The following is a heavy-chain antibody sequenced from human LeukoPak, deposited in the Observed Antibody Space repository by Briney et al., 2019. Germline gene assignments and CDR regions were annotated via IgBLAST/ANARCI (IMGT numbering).Heavy chain of an antibody. V-gene: IGHV3-23*01. Sequence: PGGSLRLSCAASGFTFSSYAMSWVRQAPGKGLEWVSAIRGSGGSTYYADSVKGRFTISRDNSKNTLYLQMNSLRAEDTAVYYCAKDWPYDSSGYYLPLFDYWGQGTLVTVSS. D-gene: IGHD3-22*01. CDR3: AKDWPYDSSGYYLPLFDY. CDR2: IRGSGGST. CDR1: GFTFSSYA. J-gene: IGHJ4*02.